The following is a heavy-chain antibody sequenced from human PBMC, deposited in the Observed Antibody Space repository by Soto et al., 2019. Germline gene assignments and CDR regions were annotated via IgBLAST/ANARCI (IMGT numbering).Heavy chain of an antibody. D-gene: IGHD1-1*01. Sequence: XVSLRLSCVASDFTFSTYWMAWLRQTPGKGLEFVANIRQDGREINYLDSGKGRFTISRDNAEKSLFLQMNSLRAEDTAVYYCATDRWTGAFDFRGQGTVVTV. CDR2: IRQDGREI. V-gene: IGHV3-7*01. CDR3: ATDRWTGAFDF. CDR1: DFTFSTYW. J-gene: IGHJ3*01.